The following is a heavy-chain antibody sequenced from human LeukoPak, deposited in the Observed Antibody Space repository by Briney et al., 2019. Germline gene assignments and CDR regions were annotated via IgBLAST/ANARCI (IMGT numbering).Heavy chain of an antibody. Sequence: GGSLTLSCAVSGFTFSDHYMDWVREAPGKGLEWVGRSRNRAKCYTTDYAASVKGRFTISRDDSKSTLYLQMNSLETEDTAVYYCSRDATGDHWGQGTLVSVSS. CDR1: GFTFSDHY. CDR2: SRNRAKCYTT. V-gene: IGHV3-72*01. J-gene: IGHJ4*02. CDR3: SRDATGDH.